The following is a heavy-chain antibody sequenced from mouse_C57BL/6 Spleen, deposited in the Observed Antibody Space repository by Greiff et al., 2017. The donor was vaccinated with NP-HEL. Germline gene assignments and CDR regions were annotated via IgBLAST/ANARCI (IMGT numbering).Heavy chain of an antibody. Sequence: QVQLQQSGAELARPGASVKLSCKASGYTFTSYGISWVKQRTGQGLEWIGEIYPRSGNTYYNAKFKGKATLTADKSSSTAYMELRSLTSEDSAVYFCARYYYGSSPPYYFDYWGQGTTLTVSS. J-gene: IGHJ2*01. CDR2: IYPRSGNT. CDR1: GYTFTSYG. D-gene: IGHD1-1*01. CDR3: ARYYYGSSPPYYFDY. V-gene: IGHV1-81*01.